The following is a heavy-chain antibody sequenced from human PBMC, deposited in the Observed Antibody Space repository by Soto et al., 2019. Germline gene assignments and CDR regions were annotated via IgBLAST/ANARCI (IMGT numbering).Heavy chain of an antibody. D-gene: IGHD3-3*01. CDR3: ARAKDYDFWSGYLLGT. Sequence: SETLSLTCTVSGGSVSSGSYYWSWIRQPPGKGLQWIGYISFTGSTNYNPSLKSRLTISVDTSKNQFSLKLTSVTAADTAVYYCARAKDYDFWSGYLLGTWGQGTLGTVSS. V-gene: IGHV4-61*01. CDR2: ISFTGST. CDR1: GGSVSSGSYY. J-gene: IGHJ5*02.